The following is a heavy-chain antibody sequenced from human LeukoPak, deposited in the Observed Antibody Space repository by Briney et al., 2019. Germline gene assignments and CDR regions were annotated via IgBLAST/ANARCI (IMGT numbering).Heavy chain of an antibody. CDR3: ARDCSGGSCGPYAFDI. V-gene: IGHV3-48*01. CDR1: GFTFSSYS. D-gene: IGHD2-15*01. J-gene: IGHJ3*02. Sequence: GGSLRLSCAASGFTFSSYSMNWVRQAPGKGLEWVSYISSSSSTIYYADSVKGRFTISRDNAKNSLYLQMNSLRAEDTAVYCCARDCSGGSCGPYAFDIWGQGTMVTVSS. CDR2: ISSSSSTI.